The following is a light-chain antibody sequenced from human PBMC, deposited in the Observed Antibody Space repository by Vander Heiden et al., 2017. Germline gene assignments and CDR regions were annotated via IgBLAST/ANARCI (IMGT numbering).Light chain of an antibody. V-gene: IGLV1-47*02. CDR1: SSNIGSNY. CDR2: SNN. Sequence: QSALTPPPSASGSPGQRVTICCSGSSSNIGSNYVYWYQQLPGTGPKLIIYSNNQRPSGVPDRFSGSKSGTSASLAISGLRSEDEADYYCAAWDDSLSVVFGGGTKLTVL. J-gene: IGLJ2*01. CDR3: AAWDDSLSVV.